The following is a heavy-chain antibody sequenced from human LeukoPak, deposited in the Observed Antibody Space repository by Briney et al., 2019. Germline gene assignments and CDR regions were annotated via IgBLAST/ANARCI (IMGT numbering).Heavy chain of an antibody. CDR3: ARVRDSSGVD. CDR1: GGSISSSSYY. V-gene: IGHV4-39*07. CDR2: IYYSGST. Sequence: SETLSLTCTVSGGSISSSSYYWGWIRQPPGKGLEWIGSIYYSGSTYYNPSLKSRVTISVDTSKNQFSLKLSSVTAADTAVYYCARVRDSSGVDWGQGTLVTVSS. J-gene: IGHJ1*01. D-gene: IGHD6-19*01.